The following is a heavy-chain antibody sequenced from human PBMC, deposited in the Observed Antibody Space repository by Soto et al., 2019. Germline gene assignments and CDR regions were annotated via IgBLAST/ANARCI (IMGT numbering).Heavy chain of an antibody. CDR1: GFTFSSYS. V-gene: IGHV3-21*01. CDR3: AREGGELSYGDY. J-gene: IGHJ4*02. D-gene: IGHD3-16*02. CDR2: ISSSSSYI. Sequence: EVQLVESGGGLVKPGGSLRLSCAASGFTFSSYSMNWVRQAPGKGLEWVSSISSSSSYIYYADSVKGRFTISRDNAKHSLYLQMNSLRAEDAAVYYCAREGGELSYGDYWGQGTLVTVSS.